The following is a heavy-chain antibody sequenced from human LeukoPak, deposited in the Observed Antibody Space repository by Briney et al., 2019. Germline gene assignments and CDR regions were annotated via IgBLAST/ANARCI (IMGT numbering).Heavy chain of an antibody. J-gene: IGHJ4*02. V-gene: IGHV3-30*18. CDR3: ANLFDY. CDR2: ISYDGSNK. Sequence: GGSLRLSCAASGFTFSSYGMHWVRQAPGKGLEWVAVISYDGSNKYYADSVKGRFTISRDNSKNTLYLQMNSLRAEDTAVYYCANLFDYWGQGTLVTVSS. CDR1: GFTFSSYG.